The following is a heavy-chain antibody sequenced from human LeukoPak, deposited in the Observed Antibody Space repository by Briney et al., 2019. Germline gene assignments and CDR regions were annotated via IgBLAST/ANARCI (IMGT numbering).Heavy chain of an antibody. CDR2: IYYTGGT. CDR1: GDSIGSDY. CDR3: AKYGNSGWVIDN. Sequence: SETLSLTCTVSGDSIGSDYWTWIRQPPGKGREYIGYIYYTGGTNYNPSLKSRVTISVDTSKNQFSLKLSSVTAADTAVYFCAKYGNSGWVIDNWGQGTLVTVSS. J-gene: IGHJ4*02. V-gene: IGHV4-59*08. D-gene: IGHD6-19*01.